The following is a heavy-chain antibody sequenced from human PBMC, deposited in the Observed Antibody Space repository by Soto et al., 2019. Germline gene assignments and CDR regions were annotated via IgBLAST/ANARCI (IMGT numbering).Heavy chain of an antibody. CDR2: ISGSGDIT. CDR3: ARRGPGTYFDY. J-gene: IGHJ4*02. D-gene: IGHD6-13*01. CDR1: GFTFSSYA. Sequence: EVQLLDSGGGLVQPGGSLSFSCAASGFTFSSYAMNWVRQAPGKGLEWVSVISGSGDITYYADSVKGRFTISRDNSKNPLYLQMNSLRTEDTAVYYCARRGPGTYFDYWGQGTLVTVSS. V-gene: IGHV3-23*01.